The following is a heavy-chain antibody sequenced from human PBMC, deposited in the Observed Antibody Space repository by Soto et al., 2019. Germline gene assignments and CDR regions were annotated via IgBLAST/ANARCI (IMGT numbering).Heavy chain of an antibody. CDR2: INAGNGNT. Sequence: QVQLVQSGAEVKKPGASVKVSCKASGYTFTSYAMHWVRQAPGQRLEWMGWINAGNGNTKYSQKFQGRVTITRDTSASTADMELSSLRSEDTAVYYCARQDDSSGYYDYYYGMDVWGQGTTVTVSS. CDR3: ARQDDSSGYYDYYYGMDV. V-gene: IGHV1-3*01. J-gene: IGHJ6*02. D-gene: IGHD3-22*01. CDR1: GYTFTSYA.